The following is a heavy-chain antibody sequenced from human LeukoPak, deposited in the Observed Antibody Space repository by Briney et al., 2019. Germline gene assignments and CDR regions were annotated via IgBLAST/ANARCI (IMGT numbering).Heavy chain of an antibody. CDR2: IWLDGSNK. V-gene: IGHV3-33*01. J-gene: IGHJ2*01. CDR1: GFTFSSYD. CDR3: ARPSGSYWYFDL. Sequence: GGSLRLSCAASGFTFSSYDMHWVRQAPGKGLEWVAVIWLDGSNKYYADSVKGRFTISRGNSKNTLYLQMNSLRAEDTAVYYCARPSGSYWYFDLWGRGTLVTVSS. D-gene: IGHD1-26*01.